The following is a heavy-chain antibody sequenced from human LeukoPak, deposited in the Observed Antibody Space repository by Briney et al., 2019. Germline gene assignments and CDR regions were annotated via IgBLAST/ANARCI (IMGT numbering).Heavy chain of an antibody. Sequence: PGGSLRLSCTVSGFTFDNYVMAWVRQAPGKGLEWVSGISGNGVGTDYADSVRGRFTISRDNSKNTLYLQMNSLRAEDTAVYYCAKDKLRYFDWVPPGGHGMDVWGQGTTVTVSS. J-gene: IGHJ6*02. CDR3: AKDKLRYFDWVPPGGHGMDV. V-gene: IGHV3-23*01. CDR1: GFTFDNYV. CDR2: ISGNGVGT. D-gene: IGHD3-9*01.